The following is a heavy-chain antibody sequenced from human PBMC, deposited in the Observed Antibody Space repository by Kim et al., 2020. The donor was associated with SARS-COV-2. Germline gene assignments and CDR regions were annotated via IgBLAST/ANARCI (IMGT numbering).Heavy chain of an antibody. Sequence: ASVKVSCKASGYTFTSYGISWVRQAPGQGLEWMGWISAYNGNTNYAQKLQGRVTMTTDTSTSTAYMELRSLRSDDTAVYYCAREKLVGFGELLYPEGGVDFDYWGQGTLVTVSS. V-gene: IGHV1-18*04. D-gene: IGHD3-10*01. CDR2: ISAYNGNT. J-gene: IGHJ4*02. CDR1: GYTFTSYG. CDR3: AREKLVGFGELLYPEGGVDFDY.